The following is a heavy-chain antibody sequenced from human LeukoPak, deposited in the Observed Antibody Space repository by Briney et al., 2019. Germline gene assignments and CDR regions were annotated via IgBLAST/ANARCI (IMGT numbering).Heavy chain of an antibody. CDR3: ARGGGLELRPAGNWFDP. CDR2: IYHSGTT. Sequence: PSETLSLTCAVSGYSISSGYYWGWIRQPPGKGLEWIGSIYHSGTTYYNPSLKSRVTISVDTSKNQFSLKLSSVTAADTAVYYCARGGGLELRPAGNWFDPWGQGTLVTVSS. CDR1: GYSISSGYY. V-gene: IGHV4-38-2*01. J-gene: IGHJ5*02. D-gene: IGHD1-7*01.